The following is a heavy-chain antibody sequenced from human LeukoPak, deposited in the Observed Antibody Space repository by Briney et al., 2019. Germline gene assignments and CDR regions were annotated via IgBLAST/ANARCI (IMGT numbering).Heavy chain of an antibody. D-gene: IGHD3-3*01. V-gene: IGHV5-51*01. Sequence: GESLQISCKGSGSTFSSYWIGWVRQLPGKGLEWMGIIYPGDSDTRYSPSLQGQVTISVDTSIGTAYLQWSSLKASDTAIYYCARQNDFRLDYWGQGTLVTVSS. CDR1: GSTFSSYW. J-gene: IGHJ4*02. CDR3: ARQNDFRLDY. CDR2: IYPGDSDT.